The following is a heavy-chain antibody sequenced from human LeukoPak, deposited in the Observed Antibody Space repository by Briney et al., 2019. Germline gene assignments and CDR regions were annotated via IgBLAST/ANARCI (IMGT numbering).Heavy chain of an antibody. CDR2: INHSGST. V-gene: IGHV4-34*01. CDR3: ASGSASNSGSGLRWFAP. J-gene: IGHJ5*02. Sequence: SETLSLTCAVYGGSFSGYYWSWIRQPPGKGLEWIGEINHSGSTNYNPSLKSRVTISVDTSKNQFSLKLSSVTAADTAVYYCASGSASNSGSGLRWFAPWGQGPLVTVSS. CDR1: GGSFSGYY. D-gene: IGHD5-12*01.